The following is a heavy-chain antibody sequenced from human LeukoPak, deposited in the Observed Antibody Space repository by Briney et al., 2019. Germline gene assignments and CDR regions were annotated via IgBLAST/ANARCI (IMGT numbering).Heavy chain of an antibody. CDR2: IYYSGST. J-gene: IGHJ6*03. Sequence: SETLSLTCTVSGGSISSSSYYWGWIRQPPGKGLEWIGSIYYSGSTYYNPSLKSRVTISVDTSKNQFSLKLSSVTAADTAVYYCARKGYNWNYEGYYYYYMDVWGKGTTVTVSS. CDR3: ARKGYNWNYEGYYYYYMDV. CDR1: GGSISSSSYY. V-gene: IGHV4-39*01. D-gene: IGHD1-7*01.